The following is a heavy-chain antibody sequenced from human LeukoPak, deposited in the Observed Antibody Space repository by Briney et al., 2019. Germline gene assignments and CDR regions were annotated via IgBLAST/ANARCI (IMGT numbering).Heavy chain of an antibody. CDR3: AGPYYYYGMDV. J-gene: IGHJ6*02. CDR1: GGSFSGYY. Sequence: PSETLSLTCAVYGGSFSGYYWSWIRQPPGKGLEWIGEINHSGSTNYNPSLKSRVTISVDTSKNQFSLKLSSVTAADTAVYYSAGPYYYYGMDVWGQGTTVTVSS. CDR2: INHSGST. V-gene: IGHV4-34*01.